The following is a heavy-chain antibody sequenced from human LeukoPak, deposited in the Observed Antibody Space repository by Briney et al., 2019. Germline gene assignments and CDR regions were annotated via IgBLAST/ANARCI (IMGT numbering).Heavy chain of an antibody. Sequence: SETLSLTCTVSGDSISSGHYYRTWIRQPAGKGLEWIGCIYTRGTTNYNSSLKSRITMSIDTSKNQFSLKQNSVTAADTAVYYCARDRGLPMWYFDLWGRGTLVTISS. V-gene: IGHV4-61*02. D-gene: IGHD6-25*01. CDR1: GDSISSGHYY. CDR3: ARDRGLPMWYFDL. J-gene: IGHJ2*01. CDR2: IYTRGTT.